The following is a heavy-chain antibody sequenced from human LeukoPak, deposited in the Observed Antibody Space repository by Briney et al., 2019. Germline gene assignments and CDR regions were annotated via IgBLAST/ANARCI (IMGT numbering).Heavy chain of an antibody. CDR3: ASPPSGVVVTAIQFDY. CDR2: IYYSGST. D-gene: IGHD2-21*02. V-gene: IGHV4-39*01. Sequence: PSETVSLTCSVSGGSISSSSYYWGWIRQPPGKGLEWIGSIYYSGSTYYNPSLKSRVTISVDTSKNQFSLKLSSVTAADTAVYYCASPPSGVVVTAIQFDYWGQGTLVTVSS. J-gene: IGHJ4*02. CDR1: GGSISSSSYY.